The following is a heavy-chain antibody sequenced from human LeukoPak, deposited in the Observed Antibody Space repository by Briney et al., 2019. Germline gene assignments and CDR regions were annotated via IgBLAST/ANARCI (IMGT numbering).Heavy chain of an antibody. CDR2: ISYDGSNK. CDR1: GFTFSSYG. J-gene: IGHJ4*02. Sequence: GGSLRLSCAASGFTFSSYGMHWVRQAPGKGLEWVAVISYDGSNKYYADSVKGRFTFSRDNSKNTLYLQMNSLRAEDTAVYYCAKGQPSGWFGELLLGDYWGQGTLVTVSS. V-gene: IGHV3-30*18. CDR3: AKGQPSGWFGELLLGDY. D-gene: IGHD3-10*01.